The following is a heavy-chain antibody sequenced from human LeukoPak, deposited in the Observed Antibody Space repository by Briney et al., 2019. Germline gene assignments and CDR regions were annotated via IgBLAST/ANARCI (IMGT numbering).Heavy chain of an antibody. CDR2: ISSSGGAT. CDR1: GFTLSSYA. V-gene: IGHV3-23*01. J-gene: IGHJ4*02. D-gene: IGHD2-15*01. CDR3: ARQIGYCSDGNCYFDY. Sequence: PGGSLRLSCAASGFTLSSYAMSWVRQAPGKGLEWVSAISSSGGATYYAASVKGRFTISRDMSKNTVFLQMNSLSVEDMAVYYCARQIGYCSDGNCYFDYWGQGALVTVSS.